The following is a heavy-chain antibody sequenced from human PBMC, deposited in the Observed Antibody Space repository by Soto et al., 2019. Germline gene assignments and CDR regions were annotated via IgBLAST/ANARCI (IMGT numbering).Heavy chain of an antibody. J-gene: IGHJ4*02. CDR2: VSASGLNT. CDR1: GFTFSTYA. V-gene: IGHV3-23*01. Sequence: GGSLRLSCAASGFTFSTYAMAWVRQAPGKGLEWVSGVSASGLNTDYADPVKGRFYISRDNSKNTVSLHMNSLRAEDTAVYYCAREIYDDYDSSGFDHWGQGTMVTVSS. CDR3: AREIYDDYDSSGFDH. D-gene: IGHD3-22*01.